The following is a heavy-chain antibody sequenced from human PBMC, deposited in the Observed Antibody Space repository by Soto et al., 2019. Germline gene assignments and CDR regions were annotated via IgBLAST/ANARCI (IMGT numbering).Heavy chain of an antibody. D-gene: IGHD2-2*01. CDR1: GFSFSTYA. Sequence: PGGSLRLSCAVSGFSFSTYAMSWVRQAPGKGLEWVSGISAGGGNTYYADSMRGRFTISRDNSKDTLYLQITSLRAEDTAFYYCAKHAEYQLVSWFDPWGQGTLVTVSS. CDR3: AKHAEYQLVSWFDP. CDR2: ISAGGGNT. J-gene: IGHJ5*02. V-gene: IGHV3-23*01.